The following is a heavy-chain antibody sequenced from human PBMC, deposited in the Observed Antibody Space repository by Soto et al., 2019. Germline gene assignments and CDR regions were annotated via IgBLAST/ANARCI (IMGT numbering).Heavy chain of an antibody. Sequence: PGGSLRLSCAASGFTFTSYAMSWVRQTPEKGLEWVSSISGSGGTTYYAESMKGRFTISRDNSKNTLYLQMNSLRAEDTAVYYCAKLSGYYYYNDMDVWGQGTTGTVSS. CDR2: ISGSGGTT. CDR3: AKLSGYYYYNDMDV. V-gene: IGHV3-23*01. CDR1: GFTFTSYA. J-gene: IGHJ6*02. D-gene: IGHD3-10*01.